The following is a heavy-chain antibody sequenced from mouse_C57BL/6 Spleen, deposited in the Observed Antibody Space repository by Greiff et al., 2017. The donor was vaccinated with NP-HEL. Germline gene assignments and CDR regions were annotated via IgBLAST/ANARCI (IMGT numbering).Heavy chain of an antibody. V-gene: IGHV1-5*01. D-gene: IGHD2-4*01. CDR3: TRGAYYDYFYYAMDY. CDR1: GYTFTSYW. Sequence: EVKLVESGTVLARPGASVKMSCKTSGYTFTSYWMHWVKQRPGQGLEWIGAIYPGNSDTSYNQKFKGKAKLTAVTSASTAYMELSSLTNEDSAVYYCTRGAYYDYFYYAMDYWGQGTSVTVSS. J-gene: IGHJ4*01. CDR2: IYPGNSDT.